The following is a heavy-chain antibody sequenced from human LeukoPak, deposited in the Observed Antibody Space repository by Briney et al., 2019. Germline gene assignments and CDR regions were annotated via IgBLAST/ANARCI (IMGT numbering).Heavy chain of an antibody. CDR1: GFTFSSYW. Sequence: GSLRLSCAVSGFTFSSYWMSWVRQAPGKGLEWVANIKQDGSEKYYVDSVKGRFTISRDNAKNSLYLQMSSLRAEDTAVYYCVGSGGYWGQGTLVTVSS. J-gene: IGHJ4*02. CDR3: VGSGGY. D-gene: IGHD3-10*01. V-gene: IGHV3-7*01. CDR2: IKQDGSEK.